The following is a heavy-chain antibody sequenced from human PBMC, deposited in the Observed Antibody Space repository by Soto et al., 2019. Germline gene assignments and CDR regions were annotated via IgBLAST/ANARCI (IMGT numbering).Heavy chain of an antibody. J-gene: IGHJ1*01. CDR1: CYTFTSYG. CDR2: IIAYNGNT. V-gene: IGHV1-18*04. Sequence: ASVKVSCNASCYTFTSYGISWVRQSPVQGLEWMGLIIAYNGNTNYAQKLRGRVTMTIDTSTTTAYMEMRNLTSEDTDVYFSVRGYCTTSPCSGDFQFWGQGTLVPVYS. CDR3: VRGYCTTSPCSGDFQF. D-gene: IGHD2-15*01.